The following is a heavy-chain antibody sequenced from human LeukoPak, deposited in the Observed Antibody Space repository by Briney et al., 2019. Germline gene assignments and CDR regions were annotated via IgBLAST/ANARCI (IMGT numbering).Heavy chain of an antibody. J-gene: IGHJ4*02. CDR1: GGSISSYY. CDR2: IYYSGST. V-gene: IGHV4-59*01. CDR3: ARGYSYGYLVFDY. Sequence: SETLSLTCTVSGGSISSYYWSWIRQPPGRGLEWIGYIYYSGSTNYNPSLKSRVTISVDTSKSQFSLKLSSVTAADTAVYYCARGYSYGYLVFDYWGQGTLVTVSS. D-gene: IGHD5-18*01.